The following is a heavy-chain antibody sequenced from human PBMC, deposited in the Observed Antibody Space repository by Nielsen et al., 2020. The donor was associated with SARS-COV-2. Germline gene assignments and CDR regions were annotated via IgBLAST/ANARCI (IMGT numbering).Heavy chain of an antibody. D-gene: IGHD1-1*01. J-gene: IGHJ6*03. CDR1: GGTFSSYD. Sequence: SVKVSCKASGGTFSSYDISWVRQAPGQGLEWMGGIIPIFGTANYAQKFQGRVTITADESTSTAYMELSSLRSEYTAVYYCARGGDWNLRHYYYYYYMDVWGKGTTVTVSS. V-gene: IGHV1-69*13. CDR2: IIPIFGTA. CDR3: ARGGDWNLRHYYYYYYMDV.